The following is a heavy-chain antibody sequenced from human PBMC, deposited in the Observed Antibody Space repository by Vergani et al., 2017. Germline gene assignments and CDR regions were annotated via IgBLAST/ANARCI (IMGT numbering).Heavy chain of an antibody. CDR1: GGSISSHY. Sequence: QVQLQQWGAGLLKPSETLSLTCTVSGGSISSHYWSWIRQPPGKGLEWIGYIYYSGSTNYNPSLKRRVTISVDTSKNQFSLKLSSVTAADTAVYYCARTLLSSSWYGRINYYGMDVWGQGTTVTVSS. J-gene: IGHJ6*02. V-gene: IGHV4-59*11. CDR2: IYYSGST. CDR3: ARTLLSSSWYGRINYYGMDV. D-gene: IGHD6-13*01.